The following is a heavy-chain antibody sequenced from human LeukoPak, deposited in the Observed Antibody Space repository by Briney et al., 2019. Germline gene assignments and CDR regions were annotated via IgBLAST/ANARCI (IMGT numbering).Heavy chain of an antibody. CDR2: ISYSGSV. V-gene: IGHV4-59*08. Sequence: SETLSLTCTVSSGSITNDYWTWIRQPPGKGLEWIGYISYSGSVNYNPSLKTRVTMSLDTSRNQFSVNLKSVTAADTAMYYCARVHYGSGSLPSWFDPWGRGTRVTVSS. CDR1: SGSITNDY. CDR3: ARVHYGSGSLPSWFDP. J-gene: IGHJ5*02. D-gene: IGHD3-10*01.